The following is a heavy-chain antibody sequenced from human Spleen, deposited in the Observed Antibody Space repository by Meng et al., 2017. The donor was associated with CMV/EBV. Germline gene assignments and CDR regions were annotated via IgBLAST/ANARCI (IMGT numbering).Heavy chain of an antibody. CDR3: ARASGGYCSTTICYGYDDY. Sequence: GESLKISCAASGFTFDDYAMHWVRQAPGKGLEWVSLISWDGGSTYYADSVKGRFTISRDNSKNSLYLQMNSLRAEDTALYYCARASGGYCSTTICYGYDDYWGQGTLVTVSS. CDR1: GFTFDDYA. V-gene: IGHV3-43D*03. CDR2: ISWDGGST. J-gene: IGHJ4*02. D-gene: IGHD2-2*01.